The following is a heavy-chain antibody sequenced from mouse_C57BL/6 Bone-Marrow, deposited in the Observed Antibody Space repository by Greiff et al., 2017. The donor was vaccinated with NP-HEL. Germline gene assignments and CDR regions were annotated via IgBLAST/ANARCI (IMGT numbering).Heavy chain of an antibody. CDR3: ARDTGLSYYFDY. CDR2: INYDGSST. J-gene: IGHJ2*01. CDR1: GFTFSDYY. V-gene: IGHV5-16*01. D-gene: IGHD4-1*01. Sequence: EVKVVESEGGLVQPGSSMKLSCTASGFTFSDYYMAWVRQVPEKGLEWVANINYDGSSTYYLDSLKSRFIISRDNAKKILYLQMRSLKAEDTATYYCARDTGLSYYFDYWGQGTTLTVSS.